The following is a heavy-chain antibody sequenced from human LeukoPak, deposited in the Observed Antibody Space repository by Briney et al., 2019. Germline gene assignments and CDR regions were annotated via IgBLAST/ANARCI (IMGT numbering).Heavy chain of an antibody. CDR2: ISSSSSYI. J-gene: IGHJ5*02. Sequence: PGGSLRLSCAASGFPFSSYSMNWVRQTPGKGLEWVSSISSSSSYIYYADSVKGRFTISRDNAKNSLYLQMNSLRAEDTAVYCCARAQSGWFDPWGQGTLVTVSS. CDR3: ARAQSGWFDP. V-gene: IGHV3-21*01. CDR1: GFPFSSYS.